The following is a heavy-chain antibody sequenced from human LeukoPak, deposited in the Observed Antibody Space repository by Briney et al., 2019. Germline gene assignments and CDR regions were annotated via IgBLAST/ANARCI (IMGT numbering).Heavy chain of an antibody. CDR1: GFTFSSYG. Sequence: GGSLRLSCAASGFTFSSYGMHWVRQAPGKGLEWVAFIRYDGSNKYYADSVKGRFTISRDNSKNTLYLQMNSLRAEDTAVYYCARDEGYGDYGIDYWGQGTLVTVSS. CDR3: ARDEGYGDYGIDY. CDR2: IRYDGSNK. V-gene: IGHV3-30*02. D-gene: IGHD4-17*01. J-gene: IGHJ4*02.